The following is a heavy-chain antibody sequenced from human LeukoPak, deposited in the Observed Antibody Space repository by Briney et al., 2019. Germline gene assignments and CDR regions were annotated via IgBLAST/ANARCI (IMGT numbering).Heavy chain of an antibody. CDR3: ARARGIVDAFDI. Sequence: ASVKVSCKASGYTFTSYGISWVRQAPGQGLEWMGGIIPIFGTANYAQKFQGRVTITADESTSTAYMELSSLRSEDTAVYYCARARGIVDAFDIWGQGTMVTVSS. J-gene: IGHJ3*02. V-gene: IGHV1-69*13. CDR1: GYTFTSYG. CDR2: IIPIFGTA. D-gene: IGHD3-16*01.